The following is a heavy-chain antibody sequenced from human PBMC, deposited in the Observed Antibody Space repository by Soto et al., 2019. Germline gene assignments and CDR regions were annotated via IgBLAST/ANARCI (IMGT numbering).Heavy chain of an antibody. D-gene: IGHD5-12*01. CDR1: GFTFSSYA. CDR3: ARVLYGGYRYYYGMDV. J-gene: IGHJ6*02. CDR2: IPYDGSNK. V-gene: IGHV3-30-3*01. Sequence: QVQLVESGGGVVQPGRSLRLSCAASGFTFSSYAMHWVRQAPGKGLEWVAVIPYDGSNKYYADSVKGRFTTSRDNSKNALYLQMNSLRAEDTAVYYCARVLYGGYRYYYGMDVWGQGTTVTVSS.